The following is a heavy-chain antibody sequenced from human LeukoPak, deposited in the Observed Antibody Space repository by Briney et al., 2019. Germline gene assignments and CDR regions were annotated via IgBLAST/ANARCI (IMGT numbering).Heavy chain of an antibody. Sequence: GASVKVSCKASGYTFTSYGISWVRQAPGQGLEWMGWISAYNGNTNYAQKLQGRVTMTTDTSTSTAYMELRSLRSDDTAVYYCARDPGDVYYDSSGYFDYWGQGTLVTVSS. CDR3: ARDPGDVYYDSSGYFDY. V-gene: IGHV1-18*01. J-gene: IGHJ4*02. CDR1: GYTFTSYG. CDR2: ISAYNGNT. D-gene: IGHD3-22*01.